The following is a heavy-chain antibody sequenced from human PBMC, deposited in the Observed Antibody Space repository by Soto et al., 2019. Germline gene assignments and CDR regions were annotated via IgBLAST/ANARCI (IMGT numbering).Heavy chain of an antibody. CDR3: AKERYYDILTGPENYYYRGGMDV. Sequence: EVQLLESGGGLVQPGGSLRLSCAASGFTFSSYAMSWVRQAPGKGLEWVSDITGSGGYTFYADSVTGRCTISRDNSKNTLYLQMSSLRAEDTAVYYCAKERYYDILTGPENYYYRGGMDVGGQGTTVTVSS. CDR2: ITGSGGYT. J-gene: IGHJ6*02. CDR1: GFTFSSYA. V-gene: IGHV3-23*01. D-gene: IGHD3-9*01.